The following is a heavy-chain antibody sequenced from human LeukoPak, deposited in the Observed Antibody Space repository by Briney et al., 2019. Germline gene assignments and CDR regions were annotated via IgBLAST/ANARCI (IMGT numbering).Heavy chain of an antibody. J-gene: IGHJ1*01. V-gene: IGHV4-59*01. CDR3: AREGLIRPGYFQH. CDR2: IYYSGST. CDR1: GGSISSYY. Sequence: SSETLSFTCTVSGGSISSYYWSWIRQPPGKGLEWIGYIYYSGSTNYNPSLKSRVTISVDTSKNQFSLELSSVTAADTAVYYCAREGLIRPGYFQHLGQGTLVTVSS. D-gene: IGHD3-16*01.